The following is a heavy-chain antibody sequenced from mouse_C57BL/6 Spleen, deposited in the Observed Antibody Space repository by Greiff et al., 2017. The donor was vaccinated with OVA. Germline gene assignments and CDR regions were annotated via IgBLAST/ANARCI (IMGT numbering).Heavy chain of an antibody. CDR2: ISYDGSN. D-gene: IGHD1-1*01. CDR3: AREGYGSSPAWFAY. V-gene: IGHV3-6*01. CDR1: GYSITSGYY. J-gene: IGHJ3*01. Sequence: EVQLQESGPGLVKPSQSLSLTCSVTGYSITSGYYWNWIRQFPGNKLEWMGYISYDGSNNYNPSLKNRISITRDPSKNQFFLTLNSVTTEDTATYYCAREGYGSSPAWFAYWGQGTLVTVSA.